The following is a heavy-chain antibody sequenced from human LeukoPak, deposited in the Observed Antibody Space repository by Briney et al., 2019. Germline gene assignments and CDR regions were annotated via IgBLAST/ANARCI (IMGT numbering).Heavy chain of an antibody. CDR1: GGSISSYY. D-gene: IGHD1-26*01. CDR2: IYYSGST. J-gene: IGHJ4*02. CDR3: ARQGELAIDY. V-gene: IGHV4-59*08. Sequence: PSETLSLTCTVSGGSISSYYWSWIRQPPGKGLEWIGYIYYSGSTNYNPSLQSRVTMSIDTSKNQFSLKLSSVSAADTAVYYCARQGELAIDYWGQGTLVTVSS.